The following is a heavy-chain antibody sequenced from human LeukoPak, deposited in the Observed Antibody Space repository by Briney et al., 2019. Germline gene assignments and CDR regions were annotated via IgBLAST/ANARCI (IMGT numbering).Heavy chain of an antibody. Sequence: VASVKVSCKASGGTFSSYAISWVRQAPGQGLEWMGGIIPIFGTANYAQKFQGRVTITADKSTSTAYMELSSPRSEDTAVYYCARSRLRLGELSLSFDGFDIWGQGTMVTVSS. V-gene: IGHV1-69*06. J-gene: IGHJ3*02. CDR1: GGTFSSYA. CDR2: IIPIFGTA. CDR3: ARSRLRLGELSLSFDGFDI. D-gene: IGHD3-16*02.